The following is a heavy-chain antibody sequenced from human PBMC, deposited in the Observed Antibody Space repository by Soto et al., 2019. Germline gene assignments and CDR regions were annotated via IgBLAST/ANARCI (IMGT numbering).Heavy chain of an antibody. D-gene: IGHD5-12*01. Sequence: SETLSLTCTVSGGSISSYYWSWIRQPPGKGLEWIGYIYYSGSTNYNPSLKSRVTISVDTAKNQFSLKLSSVTAADTAVYYCARHRGYPYYYYYYMDVWGKGTTVTVSS. CDR2: IYYSGST. CDR3: ARHRGYPYYYYYYMDV. J-gene: IGHJ6*03. V-gene: IGHV4-59*08. CDR1: GGSISSYY.